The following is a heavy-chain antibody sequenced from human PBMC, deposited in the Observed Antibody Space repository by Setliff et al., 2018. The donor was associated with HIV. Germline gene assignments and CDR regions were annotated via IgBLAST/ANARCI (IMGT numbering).Heavy chain of an antibody. Sequence: PSETLSLTCTVSGASISSHNYYWGWIRQSPGKGLEWIASIRSDGSPYYNPSLQSRVIISVDTSKSQISLKLNSVTASDTAVYYCTIPASSLAPDWGRGTQVTVSS. V-gene: IGHV4-39*01. CDR3: TIPASSLAPD. J-gene: IGHJ4*02. CDR2: IRSDGSP. CDR1: GASISSHNYY.